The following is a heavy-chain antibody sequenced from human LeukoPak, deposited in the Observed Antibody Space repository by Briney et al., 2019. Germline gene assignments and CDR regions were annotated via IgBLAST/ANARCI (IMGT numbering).Heavy chain of an antibody. V-gene: IGHV1-18*01. D-gene: IGHD3-10*01. Sequence: ASVKVSCKASGYTFTSYGISWVRQAPGQGLEWMGWISAYNGNTNYAQKFQGRVTITADKSTSTAYMELSSLRPEDTAVYYCARPYGSGSYSQPLDYWGQGTLVTVSS. J-gene: IGHJ4*02. CDR3: ARPYGSGSYSQPLDY. CDR1: GYTFTSYG. CDR2: ISAYNGNT.